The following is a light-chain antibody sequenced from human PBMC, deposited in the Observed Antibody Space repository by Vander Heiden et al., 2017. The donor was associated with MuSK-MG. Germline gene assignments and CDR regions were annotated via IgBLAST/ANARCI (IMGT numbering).Light chain of an antibody. V-gene: IGKV3-11*01. Sequence: EIVLTHSPATLSLSPGERATLSCRASQSVSSYLAWYQQKPGQAPRLLIYDASSRATGIPARFSGSGSGTDFTLTISSLEPEDFAVYYCQQRSNWPPLTFGGGTKVEIK. CDR2: DAS. CDR3: QQRSNWPPLT. CDR1: QSVSSY. J-gene: IGKJ4*01.